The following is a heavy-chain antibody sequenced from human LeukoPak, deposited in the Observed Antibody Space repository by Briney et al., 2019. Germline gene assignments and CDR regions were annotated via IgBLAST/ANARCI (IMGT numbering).Heavy chain of an antibody. CDR1: GFTFSSYS. CDR2: ISSSSSYI. CDR3: ARDRRVGVLNWFDP. Sequence: GGSLRLSCAASGFTFSSYSMNWVRQAPGEGLEWVSSISSSSSYIYYADSVKGRFTISRDNAKNSLYLQMNSLRAEDTAVYYCARDRRVGVLNWFDPWGQGTLVTVSS. V-gene: IGHV3-21*01. J-gene: IGHJ5*02. D-gene: IGHD3-10*01.